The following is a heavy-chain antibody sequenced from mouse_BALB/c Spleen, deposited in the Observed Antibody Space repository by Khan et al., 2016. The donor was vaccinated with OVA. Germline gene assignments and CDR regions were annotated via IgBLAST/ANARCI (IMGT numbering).Heavy chain of an antibody. CDR1: GYSITRDYA. J-gene: IGHJ3*01. V-gene: IGHV3-2*02. CDR2: INYSGST. Sequence: VQLKESGPGLVKPSQSLSLNCTVTGYSITRDYAWNWIRQFPGNRLEWMGYINYSGSTSKKPSLKSRMSISRDTSKNQIFLQLNSVTTEDTATYYCVRGRSYWGQWTLVTVSA. CDR3: VRGRSY.